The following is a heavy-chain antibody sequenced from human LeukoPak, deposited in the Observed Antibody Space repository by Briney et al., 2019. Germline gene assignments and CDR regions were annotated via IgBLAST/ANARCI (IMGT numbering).Heavy chain of an antibody. Sequence: ASVKVSCKASGYTFTGYYMHWVRQAPGQGLEWMGWINPNSGGTNYAQKLQGRVTMTTDTSTSTAYMELRSLRSDDTAVYYCAREVAGSPDYYYYYMDVWGKGTTVTISS. CDR1: GYTFTGYY. CDR2: INPNSGGT. CDR3: AREVAGSPDYYYYYMDV. J-gene: IGHJ6*03. D-gene: IGHD3-10*01. V-gene: IGHV1-2*02.